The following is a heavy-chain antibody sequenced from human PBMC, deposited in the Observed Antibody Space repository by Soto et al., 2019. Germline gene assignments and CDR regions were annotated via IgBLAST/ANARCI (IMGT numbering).Heavy chain of an antibody. CDR3: ARRWGEGRVDY. CDR1: GGSISSSNW. CDR2: IYHSGST. V-gene: IGHV4-4*02. D-gene: IGHD3-10*01. J-gene: IGHJ4*02. Sequence: QVQLQESGPGLVKPSGTLSLTCAVSGGSISSSNWWSWVRQPPGKGLQWIGEIYHSGSTNYNPSLKXRXTXSLXKSRNQFSLKLSSVTAADTAVYYCARRWGEGRVDYWGQGTLVTVSS.